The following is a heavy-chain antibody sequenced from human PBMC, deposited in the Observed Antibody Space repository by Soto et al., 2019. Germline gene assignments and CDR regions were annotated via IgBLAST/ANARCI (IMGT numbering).Heavy chain of an antibody. CDR1: GYTFGNHW. J-gene: IGHJ4*02. V-gene: IGHV3-74*01. Sequence: LRLSCAVAGYTFGNHWMHWARQAPGKGLEWVSRMNSDGSIINYADSVKGRFTVSRDNAKNTLYLQMNSLRVEDTAVYYCATAEVDYWGPGTLVTVSS. CDR3: ATAEVDY. CDR2: MNSDGSII.